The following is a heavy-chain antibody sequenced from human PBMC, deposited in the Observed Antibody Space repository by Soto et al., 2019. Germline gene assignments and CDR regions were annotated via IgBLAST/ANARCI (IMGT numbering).Heavy chain of an antibody. D-gene: IGHD6-19*01. Sequence: EVQLLESGGGLVQPGGSLRLSCAASGFTFSSYAMNWVRQAPGKGLEWVSVISGNGGRTDYADSVKGRFTISRDNFKNTLYLQMNRLSVEDTAVYYCAKDNRWLVPTYFDYWGQGTLVTVSS. CDR3: AKDNRWLVPTYFDY. V-gene: IGHV3-23*01. J-gene: IGHJ4*02. CDR1: GFTFSSYA. CDR2: ISGNGGRT.